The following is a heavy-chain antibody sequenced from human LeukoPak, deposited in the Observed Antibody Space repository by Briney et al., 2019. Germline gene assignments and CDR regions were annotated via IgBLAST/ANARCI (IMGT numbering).Heavy chain of an antibody. CDR3: AKVLPSRDGYNDAFDI. Sequence: PGGSLRLSCAASGFTFSSYAMSWVRQAPGKGLEWVSAISGSGGSTYYSDSVKGRFTISRHNSKNTLYLQMNSLRAEDTAVYYCAKVLPSRDGYNDAFDIWGQGTMVTVSS. J-gene: IGHJ3*02. CDR1: GFTFSSYA. D-gene: IGHD5-24*01. V-gene: IGHV3-23*01. CDR2: ISGSGGST.